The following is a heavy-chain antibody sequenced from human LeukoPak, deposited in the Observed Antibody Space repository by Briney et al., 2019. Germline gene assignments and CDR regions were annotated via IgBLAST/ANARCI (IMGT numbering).Heavy chain of an antibody. V-gene: IGHV3-30*02. CDR3: VKPDRLNYYDSGSHYYYYYMDV. J-gene: IGHJ6*03. D-gene: IGHD3-10*01. CDR1: GFTFSSYG. Sequence: GGSLRLSCAASGFTFSSYGMHWVRQAPGKGLEWVAFIRYDGSNKYYADSVKGRFTISRDNSRNTLNLQMNSLRAEDTAVYYCVKPDRLNYYDSGSHYYYYYMDVWGKGTTVTVSS. CDR2: IRYDGSNK.